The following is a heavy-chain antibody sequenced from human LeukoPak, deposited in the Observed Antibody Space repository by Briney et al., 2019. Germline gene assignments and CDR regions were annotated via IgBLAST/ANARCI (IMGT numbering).Heavy chain of an antibody. CDR3: AKDVGKWESLHFFDY. CDR2: ISGSGGST. J-gene: IGHJ4*02. D-gene: IGHD1-26*01. V-gene: IGHV3-23*01. Sequence: SGGSLRLSCAASGFTFSTYAMSWVRRAPGKGLECVSAISGSGGSTYYADSVKGRFTISRDNSKNTLYLQMNSLRGDDTAVYYCAKDVGKWESLHFFDYWGQGTLVTVSS. CDR1: GFTFSTYA.